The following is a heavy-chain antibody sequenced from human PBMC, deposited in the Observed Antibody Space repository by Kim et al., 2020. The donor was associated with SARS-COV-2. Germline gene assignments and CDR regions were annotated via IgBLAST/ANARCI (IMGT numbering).Heavy chain of an antibody. Sequence: SETLSLTCTVSGGSISSYYWSWIRQPPGKGLEWIGYIYYSGSTNYNPSLKSRVTISVDTSKNQFSLKLSSVTAADTAVYYCASGAAAGMGYYYYGMDVWGQGTTVTVSS. D-gene: IGHD6-13*01. CDR3: ASGAAAGMGYYYYGMDV. J-gene: IGHJ6*02. V-gene: IGHV4-59*01. CDR2: IYYSGST. CDR1: GGSISSYY.